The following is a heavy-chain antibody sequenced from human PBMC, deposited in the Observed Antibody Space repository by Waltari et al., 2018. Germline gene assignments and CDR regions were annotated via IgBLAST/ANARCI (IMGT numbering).Heavy chain of an antibody. CDR2: IYHSGST. D-gene: IGHD5-12*01. V-gene: IGHV4-38-2*01. Sequence: QVQLQESGPGLVKPSETLSLTCAVSGYSISSGYYWGWIRQPPGKGLGWIGSIYHSGSTYYNPSLKSRVTISVDTSKNQFSLKLSSVTAADTAVYYCARSGGEMATINSCFDYWGQGTLVTVSS. CDR3: ARSGGEMATINSCFDY. J-gene: IGHJ4*02. CDR1: GYSISSGYY.